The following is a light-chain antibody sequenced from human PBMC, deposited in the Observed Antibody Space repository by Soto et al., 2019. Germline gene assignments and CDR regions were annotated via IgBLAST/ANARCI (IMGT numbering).Light chain of an antibody. Sequence: QSVLTQPASVSGSPGQSITISCTGTSSDVGGYNYVSWYQQHPGKAPKPMIYDVSNRPSGVSNRFSGSKSGNTASLTISGLQAEDEADYYCSSYTSRSTHVFGTGTKVTVL. J-gene: IGLJ1*01. CDR1: SSDVGGYNY. CDR3: SSYTSRSTHV. CDR2: DVS. V-gene: IGLV2-14*01.